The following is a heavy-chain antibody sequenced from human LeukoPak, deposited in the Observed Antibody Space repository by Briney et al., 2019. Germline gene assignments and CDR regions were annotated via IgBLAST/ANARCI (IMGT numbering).Heavy chain of an antibody. CDR3: AKAPLIRGYDILTGYYDTYYYMDV. D-gene: IGHD3-9*01. V-gene: IGHV3-23*01. CDR2: ISGSGGST. Sequence: GGSLRLSCAASGFTFSSYGMSWVRQAPGKGLEWVSAISGSGGSTYYADSVKGRFIISRDNSKNTLYLQMNSLRAEDTAVYYCAKAPLIRGYDILTGYYDTYYYMDVWDKGTTVTISS. CDR1: GFTFSSYG. J-gene: IGHJ6*03.